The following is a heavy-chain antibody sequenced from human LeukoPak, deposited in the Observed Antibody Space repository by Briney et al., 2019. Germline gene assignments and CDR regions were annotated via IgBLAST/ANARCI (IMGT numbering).Heavy chain of an antibody. J-gene: IGHJ4*02. D-gene: IGHD6-25*01. V-gene: IGHV4-59*01. CDR1: SGSISNYY. CDR2: THSSGST. CDR3: ARVSSIVAVDY. Sequence: SETLSLTCTVSSGSISNYYWTWIRQPPGKGLEWIGYTHSSGSTSYNPSLRSRGTTSLDTSKNQFPLHLNSVTAADTAVYYCARVSSIVAVDYWGQGTLVTVSS.